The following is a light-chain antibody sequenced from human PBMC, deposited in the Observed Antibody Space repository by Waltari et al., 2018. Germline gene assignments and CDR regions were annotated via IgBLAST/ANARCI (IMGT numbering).Light chain of an antibody. CDR2: WAS. J-gene: IGKJ2*01. CDR1: QRIFYSSKNKSY. CDR3: QQYFSPPYT. V-gene: IGKV4-1*01. Sequence: IVMTQSPDSLAVSLGERATIHCQSSQRIFYSSKNKSYLGWYQHKPGQPPRLLIYWASTRESGVPDRFSGSGSATDFTLTISSVQADDVAVYYCQQYFSPPYTFGQGTKLEIK.